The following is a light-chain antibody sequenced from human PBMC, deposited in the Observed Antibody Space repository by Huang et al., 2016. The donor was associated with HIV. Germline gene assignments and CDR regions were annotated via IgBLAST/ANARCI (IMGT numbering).Light chain of an antibody. Sequence: IIMMQSPATLSVSPGDWATLSCRASQRVSSNVAWYQVRPGQPPRLLIYDGSTRATGTPARFSGSGSQTEFTLTILNPQPEDFAIYYCQHYNNWPPGNTFGQGTRLEIK. V-gene: IGKV3-15*01. J-gene: IGKJ5*01. CDR1: QRVSSN. CDR3: QHYNNWPPGNT. CDR2: DGS.